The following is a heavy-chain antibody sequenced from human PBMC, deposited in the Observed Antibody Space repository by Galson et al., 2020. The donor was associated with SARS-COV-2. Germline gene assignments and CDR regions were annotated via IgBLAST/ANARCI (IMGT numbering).Heavy chain of an antibody. J-gene: IGHJ2*01. D-gene: IGHD3-22*01. CDR1: GFTSRDHN. Sequence: GGSLRLSCAASGFTSRDHNMIWVRQAPGKGLEWVSSIAGSGAYKYYADSMKGRFTISRDNAKNSVYLQLNSLRDKDTAVYYCARDKGSGFQMHWYFDLWGRGTLVSVSS. V-gene: IGHV3-21*01. CDR3: ARDKGSGFQMHWYFDL. CDR2: IAGSGAYK.